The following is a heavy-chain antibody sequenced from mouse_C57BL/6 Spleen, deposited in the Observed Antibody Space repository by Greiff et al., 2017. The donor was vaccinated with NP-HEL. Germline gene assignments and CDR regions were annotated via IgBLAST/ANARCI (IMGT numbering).Heavy chain of an antibody. D-gene: IGHD4-1*01. CDR3: ARGAGTRGAWFAY. V-gene: IGHV1-39*01. J-gene: IGHJ3*01. Sequence: LVESGPELVKPGASVKISCKASGYSFTDYNMNWVKQSNGKSLEWIGVINPNYGTTSYNQKFKGKATLTVDQSSSTAYMQLNSLTSEDSAVYYCARGAGTRGAWFAYWGQGTLVTVSA. CDR2: INPNYGTT. CDR1: GYSFTDYN.